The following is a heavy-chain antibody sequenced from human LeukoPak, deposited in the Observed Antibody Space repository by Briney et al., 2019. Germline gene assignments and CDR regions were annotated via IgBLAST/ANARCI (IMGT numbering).Heavy chain of an antibody. V-gene: IGHV3-21*01. CDR2: ISSSSDYI. D-gene: IGHD6-6*01. CDR3: ARDNRGWQGIAARPKRSDYYYMDV. Sequence: GGSLRLSCAASGFTFRSYEMNWVRQAPGKGLEWVSSISSSSDYIYYADSVKGRFTISRDNAKNSLYLQMNSLRAEDTAVYYCARDNRGWQGIAARPKRSDYYYMDVWGKGTTVTVSS. J-gene: IGHJ6*03. CDR1: GFTFRSYE.